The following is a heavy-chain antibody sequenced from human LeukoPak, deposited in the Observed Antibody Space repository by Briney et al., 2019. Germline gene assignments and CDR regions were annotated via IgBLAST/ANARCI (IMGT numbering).Heavy chain of an antibody. Sequence: PGGSLRLSCAASGFTFNSYWMSWVRQAPGKGLEWVGRIKSKTDGGTTDYAAPVKGRFTISRDDSKNTLYLQMNSLKTEDTAVCYCTTDRRRTMTVVVGAFDIWGQGTMVTVSS. CDR2: IKSKTDGGTT. J-gene: IGHJ3*02. V-gene: IGHV3-15*01. CDR1: GFTFNSYW. D-gene: IGHD3-22*01. CDR3: TTDRRRTMTVVVGAFDI.